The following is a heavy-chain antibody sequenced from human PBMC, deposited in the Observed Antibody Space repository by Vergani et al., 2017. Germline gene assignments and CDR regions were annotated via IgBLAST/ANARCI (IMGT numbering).Heavy chain of an antibody. V-gene: IGHV1-69*01. CDR2: IIPIFGTA. Sequence: QVQLVQSGAEVKKPGSSVKVSCKASGGTFSSYAISWVRQAPGQGLEWMGGIIPIFGTANYAQKFQGRVTITADESTSTAYMELSSLRSEDTAVYYCARARKPCIAVGVDAFDIWGQGTMVTVSS. D-gene: IGHD6-19*01. CDR3: ARARKPCIAVGVDAFDI. J-gene: IGHJ3*02. CDR1: GGTFSSYA.